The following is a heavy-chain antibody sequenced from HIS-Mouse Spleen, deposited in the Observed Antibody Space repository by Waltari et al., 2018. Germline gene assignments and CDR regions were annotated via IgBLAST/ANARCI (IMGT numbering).Heavy chain of an antibody. Sequence: QVQLVESGGGVVQPGRSLRLSCAASGFTFSCYAMHWVRQAPGKGREWVAVRSKNGSNKDYADSVKERFTISRDNSQNTLYLQMNSLRAADTAVYYCASHHIAALDYWGQGTLVTVSS. CDR3: ASHHIAALDY. J-gene: IGHJ4*02. CDR2: RSKNGSNK. CDR1: GFTFSCYA. V-gene: IGHV3-30-3*01. D-gene: IGHD6-6*01.